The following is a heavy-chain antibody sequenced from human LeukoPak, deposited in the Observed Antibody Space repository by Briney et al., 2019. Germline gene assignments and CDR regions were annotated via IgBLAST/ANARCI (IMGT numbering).Heavy chain of an antibody. CDR1: GGSISSYY. CDR2: IYTSGST. D-gene: IGHD6-13*01. J-gene: IGHJ5*02. CDR3: ARHGSVAAAGDNWFDP. Sequence: SETLSLACTVSGGSISSYYWSWIRQPPGKELEWIGYIYTSGSTNYNPSLKSRVTISVATSKNQFSLKLNSVTAADTAVYYCARHGSVAAAGDNWFDPWGQGTLVTVSS. V-gene: IGHV4-4*09.